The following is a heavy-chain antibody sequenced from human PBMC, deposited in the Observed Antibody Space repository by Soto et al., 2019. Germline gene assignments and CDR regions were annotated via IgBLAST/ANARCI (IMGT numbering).Heavy chain of an antibody. CDR3: ARPGTRGYSGYAVY. D-gene: IGHD5-12*01. CDR1: GFTFSSYG. Sequence: PGGSLRLSCAASGFTFSSYGMHLVRQTPGKGLEWAAVISYDGSNKYYADSVKGRFTISRDNPKNTLYLQMNSLRAEDTAVYYCARPGTRGYSGYAVYWGQGTLVTVSA. V-gene: IGHV3-30*03. J-gene: IGHJ4*02. CDR2: ISYDGSNK.